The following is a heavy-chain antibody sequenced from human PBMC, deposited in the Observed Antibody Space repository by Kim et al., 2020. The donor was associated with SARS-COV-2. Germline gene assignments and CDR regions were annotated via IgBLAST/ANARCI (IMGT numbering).Heavy chain of an antibody. Sequence: SETLSLTCTVSGDSISTYSWSWIRQSPGKGLEWIGFIYQSGSTFFNPSLKSRLTISVDTSKDQFSLKVTSVTAADATASYCARQRSYSYDYYMDVWGKGTTVTVSS. D-gene: IGHD3-10*01. CDR1: GDSISTYS. V-gene: IGHV4-59*08. J-gene: IGHJ6*03. CDR3: ARQRSYSYDYYMDV. CDR2: IYQSGST.